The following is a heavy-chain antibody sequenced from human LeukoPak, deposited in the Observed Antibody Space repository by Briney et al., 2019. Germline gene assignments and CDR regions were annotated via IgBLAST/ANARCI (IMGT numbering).Heavy chain of an antibody. J-gene: IGHJ4*02. CDR2: ISSSSSTI. CDR1: GFTFSTYS. Sequence: LSGGSLRLSCAASGFTFSTYSMNWVRQAPGKGLEWVSYISSSSSTIYYADSVKGRFTISRDNSKNTLYLQMNSLRAEDTAVYYCAKDLPLNPIWSGYYIRFDYWGQGTLVTVSS. CDR3: AKDLPLNPIWSGYYIRFDY. V-gene: IGHV3-48*01. D-gene: IGHD3-3*01.